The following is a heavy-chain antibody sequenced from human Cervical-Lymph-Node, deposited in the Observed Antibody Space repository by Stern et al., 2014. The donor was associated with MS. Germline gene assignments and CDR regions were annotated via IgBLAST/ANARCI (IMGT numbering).Heavy chain of an antibody. V-gene: IGHV4-59*01. CDR1: GGSISSYY. CDR2: IYYSGST. J-gene: IGHJ3*02. Sequence: QVQLVESGPGLVKPSETLSLTCTVSGGSISSYYWSWIRQPPGKGLEWIGYIYYSGSTNYNPSLKSRVTISVDTSKNQFSLKLSSVTAADTAVYYCARGARDAFDIWGQGTMVTVSS. CDR3: ARGARDAFDI.